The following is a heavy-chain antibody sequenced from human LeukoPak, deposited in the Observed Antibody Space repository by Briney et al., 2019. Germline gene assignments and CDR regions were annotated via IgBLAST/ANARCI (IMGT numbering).Heavy chain of an antibody. Sequence: GGPLRLSCAASGFTFSSYAMSWVRRAPGKGLEWVSAISGSGGSTYYADSVKGRFTISRDNSKNTLYLQMNSLRAEDTAVYYCAKDNGSGSDLDYWGQGTLVTVSS. J-gene: IGHJ4*02. V-gene: IGHV3-23*01. CDR1: GFTFSSYA. CDR3: AKDNGSGSDLDY. CDR2: ISGSGGST. D-gene: IGHD3-10*01.